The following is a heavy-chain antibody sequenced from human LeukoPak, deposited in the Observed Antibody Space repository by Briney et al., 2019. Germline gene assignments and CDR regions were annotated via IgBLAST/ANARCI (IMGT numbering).Heavy chain of an antibody. CDR3: ARGVVGAGDLLYYFDH. D-gene: IGHD3-3*01. CDR2: IYYTGSTFFYTGNT. CDR1: GGSIRGFY. J-gene: IGHJ4*02. Sequence: SETLSLTCTVSGGSIRGFYWNWIRQPPGKGLEWIGYIYYTGSTFFYTGNTNYNPSLKSRTTISADTSKNRFSLKLTPVIAADTAVYYCARGVVGAGDLLYYFDHWGQGTRVTVSS. V-gene: IGHV4-59*01.